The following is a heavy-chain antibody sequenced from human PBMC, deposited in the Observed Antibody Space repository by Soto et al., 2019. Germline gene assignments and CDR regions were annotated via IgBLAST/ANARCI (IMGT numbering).Heavy chain of an antibody. V-gene: IGHV4-34*01. Sequence: SETLSLTCAVYGGSFSGYYWSWIRQPPGKGLEWIGEINHSGSTNYNPSLKSRVTISVDTSKNQFSLKLSSVTAADTAVYYCARQGALLRFLEWLLQDAFDIWGQGTMVTVSS. CDR1: GGSFSGYY. D-gene: IGHD3-3*01. CDR2: INHSGST. CDR3: ARQGALLRFLEWLLQDAFDI. J-gene: IGHJ3*02.